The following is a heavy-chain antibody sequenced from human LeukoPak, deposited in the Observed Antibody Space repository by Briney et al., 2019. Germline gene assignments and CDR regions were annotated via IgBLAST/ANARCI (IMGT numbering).Heavy chain of an antibody. D-gene: IGHD3-22*01. CDR3: ARGASNSYYFGVGNWFDP. CDR1: GGSFSGYY. CDR2: INHSGST. Sequence: SETLSLTCAVYGGSFSGYYWSWLRQPPGKGLEWIGEINHSGSTNYNPSLKSRVTISVDTSKNQFSLKMSSVTAADTAVYYCARGASNSYYFGVGNWFDPWGQGTLVTVSS. V-gene: IGHV4-34*01. J-gene: IGHJ5*02.